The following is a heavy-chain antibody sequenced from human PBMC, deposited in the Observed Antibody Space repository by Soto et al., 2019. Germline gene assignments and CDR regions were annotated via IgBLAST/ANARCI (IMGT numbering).Heavy chain of an antibody. J-gene: IGHJ4*02. V-gene: IGHV4-59*08. CDR2: IYYSGST. Sequence: SETLSLTCTVSSGSISSYYWSWIRQPPGKGLEWIGYIYYSGSTNYNPSLKSRVTISVDTSKNQFSLKLSSVTAADTAVYYCARRVRFSGDLGYWGQGTLVTVSS. CDR3: ARRVRFSGDLGY. CDR1: SGSISSYY. D-gene: IGHD2-15*01.